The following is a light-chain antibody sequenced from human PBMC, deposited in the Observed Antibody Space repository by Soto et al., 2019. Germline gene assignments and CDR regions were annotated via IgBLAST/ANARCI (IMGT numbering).Light chain of an antibody. CDR1: SSNIESNG. CDR2: NNN. CDR3: ATWDDDLYTPI. V-gene: IGLV1-47*02. J-gene: IGLJ2*01. Sequence: QAVVTQAPSVSGTPGQRVTISCSGSSSNIESNGVYWYQQLPGTAPKLLIYNNNQRPSGVSDRFSGSKSGTSASLAITGLRSDDEADYYCATWDDDLYTPIIGGGTKLTVL.